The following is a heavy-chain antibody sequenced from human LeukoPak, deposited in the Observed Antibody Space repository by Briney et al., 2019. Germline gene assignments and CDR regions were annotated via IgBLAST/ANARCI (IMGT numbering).Heavy chain of an antibody. D-gene: IGHD6-19*01. J-gene: IGHJ5*02. V-gene: IGHV1-18*01. CDR1: GYTFTSYG. CDR2: ISAYNGNT. Sequence: APVKVSCKASGYTFTSYGISWVRQAPGQGLEWMGWISAYNGNTNYAQKLQGRVTMTTGTSASTAYMELRSLRSDDTAVYYCARSIAVAVWFDPWGQGTLVTVSS. CDR3: ARSIAVAVWFDP.